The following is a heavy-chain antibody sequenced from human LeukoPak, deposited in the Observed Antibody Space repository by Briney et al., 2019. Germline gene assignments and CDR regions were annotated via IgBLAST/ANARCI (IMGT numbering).Heavy chain of an antibody. Sequence: PGGSLRLSCAASQFTFTTYAMSWVRQAPGRGLEWVSSIGDSGVPTYYADSVKGRFTIPRDNSQNTLYLQMNSLGADDTAVYYCAKVATWTYFDSWGQGTLVTVSS. J-gene: IGHJ4*02. CDR3: AKVATWTYFDS. D-gene: IGHD3/OR15-3a*01. CDR1: QFTFTTYA. CDR2: IGDSGVPT. V-gene: IGHV3-23*01.